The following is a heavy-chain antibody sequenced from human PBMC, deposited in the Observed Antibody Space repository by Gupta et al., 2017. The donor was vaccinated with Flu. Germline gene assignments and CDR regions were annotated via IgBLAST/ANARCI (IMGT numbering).Heavy chain of an antibody. CDR1: GFTFSTYN. Sequence: EVQLVESGGGLVKPGGSLRLSCAASGFTFSTYNMNWVRQAPGKGLEWVSCISSSSTYRWYADSVKGRFTISRDNAKNSLFLQMNSLRAEDTAVYYCARAVWSGYPYYDYGMEVWGQGTKVTVSS. CDR3: ARAVWSGYPYYDYGMEV. V-gene: IGHV3-21*01. CDR2: ISSSSTYR. D-gene: IGHD3-3*01. J-gene: IGHJ6*02.